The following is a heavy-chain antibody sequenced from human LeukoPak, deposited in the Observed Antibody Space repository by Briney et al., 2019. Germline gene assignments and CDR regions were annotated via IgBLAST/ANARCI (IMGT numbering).Heavy chain of an antibody. Sequence: GGSLRLSCAASGFTFSSYAMHWVRQAPGKGLEWVAVISYDGSNKYYADSVKGRFTISRDNPKNTLYLQMNSLRAEDTAVYYCARDNLEARGRTFDYWGQGTLVTVSS. V-gene: IGHV3-30-3*01. CDR3: ARDNLEARGRTFDY. J-gene: IGHJ4*02. CDR2: ISYDGSNK. CDR1: GFTFSSYA. D-gene: IGHD3-16*01.